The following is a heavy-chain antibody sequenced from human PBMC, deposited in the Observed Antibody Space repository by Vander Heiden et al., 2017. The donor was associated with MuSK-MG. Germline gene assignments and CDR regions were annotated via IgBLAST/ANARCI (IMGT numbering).Heavy chain of an antibody. CDR3: ARRSSFDY. D-gene: IGHD1-26*01. J-gene: IGHJ4*02. V-gene: IGHV3-48*01. CDR1: GCPFSSYS. Sequence: EVQLVESGGGLVQPGGSLRLSCAASGCPFSSYSMNWGRQATWKGREWVSYIRSSSSTRDYADYVKGRFTISRDNAKNSLYLQMNSLRAEDTAVYYCARRSSFDYWGQGTLVTVSS. CDR2: IRSSSSTR.